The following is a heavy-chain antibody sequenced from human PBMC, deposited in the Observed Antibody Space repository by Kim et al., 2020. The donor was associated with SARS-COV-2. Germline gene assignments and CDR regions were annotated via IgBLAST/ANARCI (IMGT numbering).Heavy chain of an antibody. CDR2: MNPNSGNT. J-gene: IGHJ6*02. CDR3: ARGRFPPPYYYYYGMDV. Sequence: ASVKVSCKASGYTFTSYDINWVRQATGQGLEWMGWMNPNSGNTGYAQKFQGRVTMTRNTSISTAYMELSSLRSEDTAVYYCARGRFPPPYYYYYGMDVWGQGTTVTVSS. CDR1: GYTFTSYD. D-gene: IGHD2-21*01. V-gene: IGHV1-8*01.